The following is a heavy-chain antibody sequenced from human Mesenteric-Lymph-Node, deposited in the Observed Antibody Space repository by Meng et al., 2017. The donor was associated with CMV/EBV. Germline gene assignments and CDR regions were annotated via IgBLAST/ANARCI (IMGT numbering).Heavy chain of an antibody. CDR3: AKSGADFWSGYYMEGYLDY. V-gene: IGHV3-23*01. CDR1: GFTFSSCA. CDR2: ISGSGGST. J-gene: IGHJ4*02. Sequence: SCAASGFTFSSCAMSWVRQAPGKGLEWVSVISGSGGSTYYAESVKGRFTISRDKSKNTVYLQMNSLRAEDTAVYYCAKSGADFWSGYYMEGYLDYWGQGTLVTVSS. D-gene: IGHD3-3*01.